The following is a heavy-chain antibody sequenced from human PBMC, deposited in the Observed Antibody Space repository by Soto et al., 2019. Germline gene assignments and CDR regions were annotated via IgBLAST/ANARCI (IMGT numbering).Heavy chain of an antibody. CDR1: GFSLSNARMG. V-gene: IGHV2-26*01. CDR3: ARILWFGDPMKNWFDP. CDR2: IFSNDEK. Sequence: SGPTLVNSTETLTLTCTVSGFSLSNARMGVSWIRQPPGKALEWLAHIFSNDEKSYSTSLKSRLTISKDTSKSQVVLTMTNMDPVDTATYYCARILWFGDPMKNWFDPWGQGTLVTVSS. J-gene: IGHJ5*02. D-gene: IGHD3-10*01.